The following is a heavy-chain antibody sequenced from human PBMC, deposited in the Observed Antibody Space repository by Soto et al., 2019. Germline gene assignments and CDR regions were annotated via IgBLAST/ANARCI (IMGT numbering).Heavy chain of an antibody. V-gene: IGHV3-23*01. Sequence: ASVKVSCAASGFTFSSYAMSWVRQAPGKGLEWVSAISGSGGSTYYADSVKGRFTISRDNSKNTLYLQMNSLRAEDTAVYYCATTDMRGPPVSWGQGTLVTVSS. CDR2: ISGSGGST. J-gene: IGHJ5*02. CDR1: GFTFSSYA. CDR3: ATTDMRGPPVS. D-gene: IGHD3-9*01.